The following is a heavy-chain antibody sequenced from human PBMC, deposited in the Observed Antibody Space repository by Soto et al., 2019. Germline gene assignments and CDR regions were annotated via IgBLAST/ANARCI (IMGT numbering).Heavy chain of an antibody. CDR2: INPSGGST. Sequence: GASVKVSCKASGYTFSNYYMHWVRQAPGQGLEWMGIINPSGGSTSYGQKFQGRVTMTRDTSTSTVYMELSTLRSEDTAVYYCARDRDGYNGAFDYWGQGTLVTVPQ. CDR1: GYTFSNYY. V-gene: IGHV1-46*03. J-gene: IGHJ4*02. CDR3: ARDRDGYNGAFDY. D-gene: IGHD5-12*01.